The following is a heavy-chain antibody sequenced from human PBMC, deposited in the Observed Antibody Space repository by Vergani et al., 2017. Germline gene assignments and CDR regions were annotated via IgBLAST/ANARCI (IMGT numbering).Heavy chain of an antibody. Sequence: QVQLVQSRRDVKEAGASVKVSCKASANAFSNYGLNWVRQAPGQRLEWMGWISAHNGETKYAQKFRGRVTLTTDTATTTVYLEVRNLRYDDTAIYYCARDLLIPGPLGYWGQGTLVIVSS. J-gene: IGHJ4*02. CDR3: ARDLLIPGPLGY. CDR2: ISAHNGET. D-gene: IGHD2-21*01. CDR1: ANAFSNYG. V-gene: IGHV1-18*04.